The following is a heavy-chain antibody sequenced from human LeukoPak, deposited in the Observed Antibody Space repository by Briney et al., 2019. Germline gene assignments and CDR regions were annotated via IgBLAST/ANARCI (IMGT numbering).Heavy chain of an antibody. CDR3: ARASNCGGDCYYFDY. Sequence: PGGSLRLSCAASGFTFSSYSMNWVRQAPGKGLEWVSSISSSSSYIYYADSVKGRFTIPRDNAKNSLYPQMNSLRAEDTAVYYCARASNCGGDCYYFDYWGQGTLVTVSS. D-gene: IGHD2-21*01. CDR1: GFTFSSYS. J-gene: IGHJ4*02. CDR2: ISSSSSYI. V-gene: IGHV3-21*01.